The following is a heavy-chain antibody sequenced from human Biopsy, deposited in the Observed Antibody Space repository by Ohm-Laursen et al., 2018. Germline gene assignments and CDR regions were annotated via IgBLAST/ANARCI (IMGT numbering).Heavy chain of an antibody. J-gene: IGHJ4*02. V-gene: IGHV4-59*08. CDR2: ISDSGST. Sequence: SETLSLTCAVSGGSISSFYWTWIRQPPGKGLEWIGDISDSGSTNYKPSLKSRVIISVDTSKNQFSLNLSSVTAADTAVYYCARRVSGGRSFDHWGQGTLVTVSS. D-gene: IGHD2-15*01. CDR3: ARRVSGGRSFDH. CDR1: GGSISSFY.